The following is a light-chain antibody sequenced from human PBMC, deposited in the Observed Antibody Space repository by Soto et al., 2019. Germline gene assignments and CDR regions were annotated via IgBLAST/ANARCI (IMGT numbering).Light chain of an antibody. V-gene: IGLV1-40*01. J-gene: IGLJ3*02. CDR2: GNS. CDR1: SSNIGAGYD. Sequence: QLVLTQPPSVSGAPGQRVTISCTGSSSNIGAGYDVHWYQQLPGTAPKLLIYGNSNRPSGVPDRFSGSKSGTSASLAITGLQAEDEADYYCQSYDSSLSGGVFGGGNKLTVL. CDR3: QSYDSSLSGGV.